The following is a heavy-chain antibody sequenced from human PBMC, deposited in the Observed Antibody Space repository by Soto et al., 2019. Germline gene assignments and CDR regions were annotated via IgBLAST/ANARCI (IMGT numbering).Heavy chain of an antibody. Sequence: EVQLVESGGGLVQPGGSLRLSCAASGFTFNTYWMHWVRQATGKGLVWVSRINNDASSTSYADSVKGRLTVSRDNAKNTLYLHLYNLRAEDTAVYYCASGGVAGAGTYYNDFWGRGTLVTVSS. D-gene: IGHD3-10*01. CDR3: ASGGVAGAGTYYNDF. CDR2: INNDASST. J-gene: IGHJ4*02. CDR1: GFTFNTYW. V-gene: IGHV3-74*01.